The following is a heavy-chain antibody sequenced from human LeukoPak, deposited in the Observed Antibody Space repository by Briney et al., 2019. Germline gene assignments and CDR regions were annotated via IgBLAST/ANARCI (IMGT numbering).Heavy chain of an antibody. Sequence: GGSLRLSCAASGFIFSSYSMNWVRQAPGKGLEWVSYISSSSRTIYYADSVKGRFTISRDKAKNSLFLQMNSLRAEDTAVYYCARVRGTAVAGFYYYYGMDVWGQGTTVTVSS. D-gene: IGHD6-19*01. CDR2: ISSSSRTI. V-gene: IGHV3-48*01. CDR1: GFIFSSYS. CDR3: ARVRGTAVAGFYYYYGMDV. J-gene: IGHJ6*02.